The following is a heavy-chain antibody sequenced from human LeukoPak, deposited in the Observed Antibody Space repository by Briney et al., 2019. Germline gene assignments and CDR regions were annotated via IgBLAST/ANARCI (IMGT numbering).Heavy chain of an antibody. J-gene: IGHJ6*02. V-gene: IGHV1-18*01. CDR2: ISAYNGNT. CDR3: ARFGGELLWFGELPLYGMDV. Sequence: ASVKVSCKASGYTFTSYGTSWVRQAPGQGLEWMGWISAYNGNTNYAQKLQGRVTMTTGTSTSTAYMELRSLRSDDTAVYYCARFGGELLWFGELPLYGMDVWGQGTTVTVSS. CDR1: GYTFTSYG. D-gene: IGHD3-10*01.